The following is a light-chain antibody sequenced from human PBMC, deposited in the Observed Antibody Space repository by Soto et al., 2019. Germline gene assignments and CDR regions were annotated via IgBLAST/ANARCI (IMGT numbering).Light chain of an antibody. J-gene: IGLJ1*01. CDR1: ISDVGTYNY. V-gene: IGLV2-14*01. CDR3: TSYTRDPARV. Sequence: QPSSVSVSPGQSITISCTGTISDVGTYNYVSWYQHHPGKAPKLIIYEVSNRPSGVSNRFSGSKSGSTASLTISGLQAEDEADYHCTSYTRDPARVFRTGTKVTVL. CDR2: EVS.